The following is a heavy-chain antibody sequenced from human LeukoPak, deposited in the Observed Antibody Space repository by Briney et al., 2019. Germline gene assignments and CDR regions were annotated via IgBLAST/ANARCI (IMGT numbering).Heavy chain of an antibody. J-gene: IGHJ4*02. CDR1: GGSISSGDYY. CDR2: IYYSGTT. CDR3: ARKRYDDPYFFDY. D-gene: IGHD3-22*01. V-gene: IGHV4-30-4*01. Sequence: SETLSLTCTVSGGSISSGDYYWSWIRQPPGKGLEWIGYIYYSGTTYYNPSLRSRVTLSVDTSKNQFSLRLNSVTAADTAVYYCARKRYDDPYFFDYWGQGTLVTVSS.